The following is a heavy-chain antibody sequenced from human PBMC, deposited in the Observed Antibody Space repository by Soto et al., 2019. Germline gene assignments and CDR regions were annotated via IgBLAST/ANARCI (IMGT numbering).Heavy chain of an antibody. D-gene: IGHD3-22*01. Sequence: SETLSLTCTVSGDSISTFYWGWMRQSPGKELEWIGYVYYTGSTNYNPSLKSRVTISVDRTKNQFSLKLTSANAADTAVYYCARGRTVRNYADDSSDYFYFFDYWGQGTQVTVSS. J-gene: IGHJ4*02. V-gene: IGHV4-59*01. CDR1: GDSISTFY. CDR3: ARGRTVRNYADDSSDYFYFFDY. CDR2: VYYTGST.